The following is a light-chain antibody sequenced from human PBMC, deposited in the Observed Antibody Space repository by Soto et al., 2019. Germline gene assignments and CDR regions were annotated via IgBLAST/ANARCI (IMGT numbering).Light chain of an antibody. CDR1: SSNIGSNY. Sequence: QSVLTQPPSASGTPGQRVTISCSGSSSNIGSNYVYWYQQLPGTAPKLLIYTNNHRPSGASDVFSGFKSGTSASLAISGLPSEDDADYYGASWDDTLGGPYVVFGGGTKLTVL. CDR3: ASWDDTLGGPYVV. V-gene: IGLV1-47*01. CDR2: TNN. J-gene: IGLJ2*01.